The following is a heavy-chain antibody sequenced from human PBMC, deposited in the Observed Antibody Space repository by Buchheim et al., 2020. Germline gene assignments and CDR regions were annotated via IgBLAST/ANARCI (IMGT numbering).Heavy chain of an antibody. CDR1: GFTFSDYY. J-gene: IGHJ6*02. V-gene: IGHV3-11*06. Sequence: QVQLVESGGGLVKPGGSLRLSCAASGFTFSDYYMSWIRQAPGKGLEWVSYISSSSYTNYADSVKGRFTIPRDNAKNSLYLQMNSLRAEDTAVYYCARDLNSDILTGHNYYYYGMDVWGQGTT. CDR2: ISSSSYT. CDR3: ARDLNSDILTGHNYYYYGMDV. D-gene: IGHD3-9*01.